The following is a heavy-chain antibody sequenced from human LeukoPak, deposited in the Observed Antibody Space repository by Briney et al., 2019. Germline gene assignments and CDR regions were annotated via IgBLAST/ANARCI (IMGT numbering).Heavy chain of an antibody. Sequence: ASVKVSCKASGGTFSSYAISWVRQAPGQGLEWMGGIIPIFGTANYAQKFQGRVTITADESTSTAYMELSSLRSEDTAVYYCARVWDNWNDIMGYWGQGTLVTVSS. CDR3: ARVWDNWNDIMGY. CDR2: IIPIFGTA. J-gene: IGHJ4*02. CDR1: GGTFSSYA. V-gene: IGHV1-69*13. D-gene: IGHD1-20*01.